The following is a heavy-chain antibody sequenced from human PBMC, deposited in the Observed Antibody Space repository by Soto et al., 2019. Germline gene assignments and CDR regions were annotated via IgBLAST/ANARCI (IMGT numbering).Heavy chain of an antibody. J-gene: IGHJ3*01. CDR3: AKNRDYDYDAFDV. CDR1: GFTFNRNA. D-gene: IGHD3-16*01. V-gene: IGHV3-23*01. Sequence: GGSLRLSCAGSGFTFNRNAMSWVRQAPGKGLEWVSGITGNSAFTYYADSVKGRFTISRDNSKNTLYLQMNTLRVGDTAVYYCAKNRDYDYDAFDVWGQGTVVTVSS. CDR2: ITGNSAFT.